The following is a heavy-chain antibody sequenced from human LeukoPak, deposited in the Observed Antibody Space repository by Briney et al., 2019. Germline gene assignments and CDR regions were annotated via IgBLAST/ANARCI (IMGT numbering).Heavy chain of an antibody. Sequence: SLRLSCAASGCTFSSYAMHWVRQAPGKGLEWVAVISYDGSNKYYADSVKGRFTISRDNSKNTLYLQMNSLRAEDTAVYYCARAPLELLVYFDYWGQGTLVTVSS. J-gene: IGHJ4*02. CDR3: ARAPLELLVYFDY. CDR1: GCTFSSYA. V-gene: IGHV3-30*01. CDR2: ISYDGSNK. D-gene: IGHD1-7*01.